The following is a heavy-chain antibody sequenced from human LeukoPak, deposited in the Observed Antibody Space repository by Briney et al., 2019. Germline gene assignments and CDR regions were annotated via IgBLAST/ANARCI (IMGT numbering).Heavy chain of an antibody. CDR3: ARVRSSGWRPKNFDY. D-gene: IGHD6-19*01. CDR1: GYSFTSYW. Sequence: GGSLKISCKGSGYSFTSYWIGWVRQMPGKGLEWMGIIYPGDSDTRYSPSFQGQVTISADKSISTAYLQWSSLKASDTAMYYCARVRSSGWRPKNFDYWGQGTLVTVSS. J-gene: IGHJ4*02. CDR2: IYPGDSDT. V-gene: IGHV5-51*01.